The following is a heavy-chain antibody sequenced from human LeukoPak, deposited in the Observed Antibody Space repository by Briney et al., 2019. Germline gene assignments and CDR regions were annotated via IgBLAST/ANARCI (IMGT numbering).Heavy chain of an antibody. CDR3: AALVVPAARGHYYYYMDV. D-gene: IGHD2-2*01. Sequence: SETLSLTCTVSGGSISSSSYYWGWIRQPPGKGLEWIGSTYYSGSTYYNPSLKSRVTISVDTSKNQFSLKLSSVTAADTAVYYCAALVVPAARGHYYYYMDVWGKGTTVTVSS. V-gene: IGHV4-39*01. J-gene: IGHJ6*03. CDR1: GGSISSSSYY. CDR2: TYYSGST.